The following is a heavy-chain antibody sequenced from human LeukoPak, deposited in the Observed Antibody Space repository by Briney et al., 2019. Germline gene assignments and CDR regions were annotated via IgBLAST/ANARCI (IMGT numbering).Heavy chain of an antibody. CDR2: IYYSGST. J-gene: IGHJ4*02. Sequence: PSETLSLTCTVSGVSISSYYWSWIRQPPGKGLEWIGYIYYSGSTNYNPSLKSRVTISVDTSKNQFSLKLSSVTAADTAVYYCAAGILTGYLYYFDYWGQGTLVTVSS. CDR1: GVSISSYY. V-gene: IGHV4-59*01. CDR3: AAGILTGYLYYFDY. D-gene: IGHD3-9*01.